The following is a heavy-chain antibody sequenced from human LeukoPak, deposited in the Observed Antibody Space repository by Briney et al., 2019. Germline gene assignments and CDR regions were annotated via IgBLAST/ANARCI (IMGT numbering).Heavy chain of an antibody. Sequence: GSLRLSCAASGFTFSSYAMSWVRQAPGKGLEWVSTITTSDGNTYYADSVKGRFTVSRDNSKNTLFLQMNSLRAEDTAVYYCAKDGGLWVSAHWGDSWGRGTLVTVSS. CDR2: ITTSDGNT. CDR3: AKDGGLWVSAHWGDS. J-gene: IGHJ4*02. CDR1: GFTFSSYA. D-gene: IGHD7-27*01. V-gene: IGHV3-23*01.